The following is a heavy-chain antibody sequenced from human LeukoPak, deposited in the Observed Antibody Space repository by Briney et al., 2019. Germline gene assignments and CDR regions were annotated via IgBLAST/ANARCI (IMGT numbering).Heavy chain of an antibody. CDR1: GFMFSSHG. J-gene: IGHJ3*01. CDR2: IYYDGSDK. V-gene: IGHV3-33*01. CDR3: ARGCLLGGTHDALEV. Sequence: GGSLRLSCAASGFMFSSHGMHWVRQAPGKGLEWVAAIYYDGSDKYYADSVKGRFTISRDNSKNTVYLQMNSLRADDTAVYFCARGCLLGGTHDALEVWGQGTMVTVSS. D-gene: IGHD2-15*01.